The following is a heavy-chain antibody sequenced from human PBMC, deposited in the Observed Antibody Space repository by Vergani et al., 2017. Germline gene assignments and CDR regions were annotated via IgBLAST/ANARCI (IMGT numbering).Heavy chain of an antibody. CDR1: GFTSSYYG. Sequence: QVHLVESGGGVVQPGRSLRLSCVVSGFTSSYYGMHWVRQAPGKGLEWVAVISYDGTQKYYADSVKGRFTISRDNSKSTLYLQMNSLRTEDTAVYYCATNSCGTPDCQIGDFREWGQGTLVTVSS. V-gene: IGHV3-30*03. CDR3: ATNSCGTPDCQIGDFRE. D-gene: IGHD2-15*01. J-gene: IGHJ1*01. CDR2: ISYDGTQK.